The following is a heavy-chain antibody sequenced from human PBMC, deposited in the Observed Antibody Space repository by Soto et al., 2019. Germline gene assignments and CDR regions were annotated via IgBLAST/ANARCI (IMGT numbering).Heavy chain of an antibody. D-gene: IGHD3-3*01. Sequence: TSETLSLTCTVSGGSITSSSYYWGWIRQPPGKGLEWIGSIYYSGSTYYNPSLKSRVTISVDTSKNQFSLKLSSVTAADTAVYYCASLDVDYYYGMDVWGQGTTVTVSS. CDR2: IYYSGST. V-gene: IGHV4-39*01. CDR3: ASLDVDYYYGMDV. J-gene: IGHJ6*02. CDR1: GGSITSSSYY.